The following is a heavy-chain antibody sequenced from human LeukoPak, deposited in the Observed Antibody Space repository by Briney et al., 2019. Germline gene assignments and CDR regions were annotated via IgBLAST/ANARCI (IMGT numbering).Heavy chain of an antibody. D-gene: IGHD1-26*01. J-gene: IGHJ5*02. CDR3: ARDGWSYPYNWFDP. Sequence: GGSLRLSCAASGFTFSDYYMSWIRQAPGEGLEWVSYISSSGSTIYYADSVKGRFTISRDNAKNSLYLQMNSLRAEDTAVYHCARDGWSYPYNWFDPWGQGTLVTVSS. V-gene: IGHV3-11*04. CDR1: GFTFSDYY. CDR2: ISSSGSTI.